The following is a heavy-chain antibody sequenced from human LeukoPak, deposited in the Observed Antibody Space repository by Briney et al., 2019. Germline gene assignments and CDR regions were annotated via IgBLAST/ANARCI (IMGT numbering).Heavy chain of an antibody. CDR3: ARRYNWNDGAFDI. Sequence: APVKVSCKASGYTFTSYYMHWVRQAPGQGLEWMGIINPSGGSTSYAQKFQGRVTMTRDTSTSTVYMELSSLRSEDTAVYYCARRYNWNDGAFDIWGQGTMVTVSS. CDR2: INPSGGST. D-gene: IGHD1-20*01. CDR1: GYTFTSYY. J-gene: IGHJ3*02. V-gene: IGHV1-46*01.